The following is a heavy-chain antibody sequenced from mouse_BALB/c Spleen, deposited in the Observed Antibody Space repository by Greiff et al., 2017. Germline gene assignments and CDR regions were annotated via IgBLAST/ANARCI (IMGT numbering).Heavy chain of an antibody. V-gene: IGHV5-12-1*01. CDR3: ARQGYRGAMDY. Sequence: EVQVVESGGGLVKPGGSLKLSCAASGFAFSSYDMSWVRQTPEKRLEWVAYISSGGGSTYYPDTVKGRFTISRDNAKNTLYLQMSSLKSEDTAMYYCARQGYRGAMDYWGQGTSVTVSS. D-gene: IGHD2-2*01. CDR2: ISSGGGST. J-gene: IGHJ4*01. CDR1: GFAFSSYD.